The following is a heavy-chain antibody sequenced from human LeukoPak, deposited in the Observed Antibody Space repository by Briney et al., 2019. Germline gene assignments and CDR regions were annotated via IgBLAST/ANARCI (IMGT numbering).Heavy chain of an antibody. CDR1: GGSISSYY. D-gene: IGHD3-3*01. J-gene: IGHJ4*02. CDR3: ARGRPYYDFWSGYYTGLYYFDY. Sequence: PSETLSLTCTVSGGSISSYYWSWIRQPPGKGLEWIGEINHSGSTNYNPSLKSRVTISVDTSKNQFSLKLSSVTAADTAVYYCARGRPYYDFWSGYYTGLYYFDYWGQGTLVTVSS. V-gene: IGHV4-34*01. CDR2: INHSGST.